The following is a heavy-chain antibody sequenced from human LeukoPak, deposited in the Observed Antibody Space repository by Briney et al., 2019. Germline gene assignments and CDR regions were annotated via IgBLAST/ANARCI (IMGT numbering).Heavy chain of an antibody. J-gene: IGHJ6*03. Sequence: SVKVSCKASGGTFSSYAINWVRQAPGQGLEWMGGIIPIFDTTNYAQKFQGRVTIPTDESTSTAYMELSSLRSEDTAVYYCARAKYYDILTGYSTLYYYYYMDVWGKGTTVTVSS. CDR1: GGTFSSYA. D-gene: IGHD3-9*01. CDR2: IIPIFDTT. CDR3: ARAKYYDILTGYSTLYYYYYMDV. V-gene: IGHV1-69*05.